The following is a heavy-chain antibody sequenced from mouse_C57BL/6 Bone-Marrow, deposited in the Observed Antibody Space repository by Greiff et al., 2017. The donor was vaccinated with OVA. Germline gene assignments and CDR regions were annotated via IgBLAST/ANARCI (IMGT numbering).Heavy chain of an antibody. V-gene: IGHV7-1*01. Sequence: EVKLVESGGGLVQSGRSLRLSCAPSGFTFSDFYMEWVRQAPGKGLEWIAASRNKANDYTTEYSASVKGRFIVSRDTSQSILYLQMNALRAEDTAIYYCARDDGYYWYFDVWGTGTTVTVSS. CDR3: ARDDGYYWYFDV. CDR2: SRNKANDYTT. CDR1: GFTFSDFY. J-gene: IGHJ1*03. D-gene: IGHD2-2*01.